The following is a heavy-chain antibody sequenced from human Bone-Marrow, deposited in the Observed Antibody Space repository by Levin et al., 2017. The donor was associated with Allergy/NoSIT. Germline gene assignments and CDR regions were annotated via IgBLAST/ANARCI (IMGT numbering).Heavy chain of an antibody. CDR1: GESITGTKW. D-gene: IGHD6-13*01. J-gene: IGHJ4*02. Sequence: TSETLSLTCAVSGESITGTKWWSWLRQSPGKGLEWIGETFHSGTTNYNPSLKSRVTISVDKSKNHFSLNLTSVTAADTARYYCARSGYSSSWYSYWGQGALVTVSS. CDR2: TFHSGTT. CDR3: ARSGYSSSWYSY. V-gene: IGHV4-4*02.